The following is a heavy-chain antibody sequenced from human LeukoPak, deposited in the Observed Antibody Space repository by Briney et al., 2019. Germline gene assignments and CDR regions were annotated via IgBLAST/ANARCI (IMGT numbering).Heavy chain of an antibody. D-gene: IGHD5-18*01. CDR1: GYTFTNYG. J-gene: IGHJ5*02. V-gene: IGHV1-18*01. Sequence: GASVKVSCKASGYTFTNYGLTWLRQAPGQGLEWMGWISPYNGNTNYAQKLQGRVTMTTDTSTTTAYMELRSLGSDDTAVYYCARGWLWVARGFDPWGQGTLVTVSS. CDR3: ARGWLWVARGFDP. CDR2: ISPYNGNT.